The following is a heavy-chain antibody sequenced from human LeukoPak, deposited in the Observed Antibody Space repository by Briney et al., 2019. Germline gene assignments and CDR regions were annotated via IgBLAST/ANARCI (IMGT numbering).Heavy chain of an antibody. CDR2: IWNNGRTI. Sequence: PGGSLRLSCAASGFVFSNSGMHWVRQAPGKGLEWVAVIWNNGRTIYYADSVKCRFTISRDNSKNTLYLQMNSLRAEDTAVYYCARDEGYSSSLFDYWGQGTLVTVSS. D-gene: IGHD6-13*01. CDR1: GFVFSNSG. CDR3: ARDEGYSSSLFDY. J-gene: IGHJ4*02. V-gene: IGHV3-33*01.